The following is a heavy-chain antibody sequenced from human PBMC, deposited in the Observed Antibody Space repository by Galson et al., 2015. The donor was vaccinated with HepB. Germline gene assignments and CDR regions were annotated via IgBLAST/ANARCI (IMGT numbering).Heavy chain of an antibody. J-gene: IGHJ1*01. CDR2: IDPSDSYT. CDR3: ARHRGIGELVWEH. D-gene: IGHD3-10*01. CDR1: GYSFTTYW. Sequence: QSGAEVKKPGESLKISCKGSGYSFTTYWISWVRQMPGKGLEWMGRIDPSDSYTYYSPSFQGHVSISVDKAITTGYLQWSSLKASDTAMYYCARHRGIGELVWEHWGQGTLVTVSS. V-gene: IGHV5-10-1*01.